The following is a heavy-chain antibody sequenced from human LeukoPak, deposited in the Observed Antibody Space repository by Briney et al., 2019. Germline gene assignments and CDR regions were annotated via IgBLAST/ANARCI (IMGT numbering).Heavy chain of an antibody. V-gene: IGHV3-30*03. CDR2: ISYDGSNK. D-gene: IGHD3-16*02. CDR1: GLTFSSYG. Sequence: PGRSLRLSCAASGLTFSSYGMHWVRQAPGKGLEWVAVISYDGSNKYYADSVKGRFTISRDNAKNSLYLQMNSLRAEDTAVYYCARSGYDYVWGSYRLRRLVDYWGQGTLVTVSS. CDR3: ARSGYDYVWGSYRLRRLVDY. J-gene: IGHJ4*02.